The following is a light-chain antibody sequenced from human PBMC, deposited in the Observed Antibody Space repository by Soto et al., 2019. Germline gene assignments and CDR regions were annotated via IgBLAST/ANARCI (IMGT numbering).Light chain of an antibody. CDR3: QQYNSWPPLT. Sequence: EIVMTQSPVTLSVSPGGRAILSCMASQSVSSNLAWYRQKPGQAPRLLIYGASTRATGIPARFSGSGSGTEFTLTISSLQSEDSAVYYCQQYNSWPPLTFGGGTKVEIK. CDR2: GAS. V-gene: IGKV3D-15*01. J-gene: IGKJ4*01. CDR1: QSVSSN.